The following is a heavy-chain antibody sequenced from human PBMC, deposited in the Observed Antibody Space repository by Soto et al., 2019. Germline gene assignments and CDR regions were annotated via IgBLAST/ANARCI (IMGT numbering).Heavy chain of an antibody. CDR2: ISAYNGNT. V-gene: IGHV1-18*01. Sequence: ASVKVSCKXSGYTFTSYGISWVRQAPGQGLEWMGWISAYNGNTNYAQKLQGRVTMTTDTSTSTAYMELRSLRSDDTAVYYCARMIMYSSSSFFDYWGQGTLVTVSS. D-gene: IGHD6-13*01. CDR1: GYTFTSYG. CDR3: ARMIMYSSSSFFDY. J-gene: IGHJ4*02.